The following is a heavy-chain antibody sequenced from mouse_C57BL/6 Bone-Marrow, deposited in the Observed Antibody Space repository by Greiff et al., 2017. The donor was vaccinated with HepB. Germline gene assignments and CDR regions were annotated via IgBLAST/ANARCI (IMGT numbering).Heavy chain of an antibody. D-gene: IGHD2-12*01. CDR3: ARHELVLFYAWFAY. J-gene: IGHJ3*01. V-gene: IGHV5-6*01. Sequence: VQLKESGGDLVKPGGSLKLSCAASGFTFSSYGMSWVRQTPDKRLEWVATISSGGSYTYYPDSVKGRFTISRDNAKNTLYLQMSSLKSEDTAMYYCARHELVLFYAWFAYWGQGTLVTVSA. CDR1: GFTFSSYG. CDR2: ISSGGSYT.